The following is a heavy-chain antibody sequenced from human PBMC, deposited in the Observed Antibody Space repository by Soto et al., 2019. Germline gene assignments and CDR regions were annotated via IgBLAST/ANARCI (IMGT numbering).Heavy chain of an antibody. CDR1: GFTFSSYW. D-gene: IGHD3-3*01. V-gene: IGHV3-74*01. Sequence: GGSLRLSCAASGFTFSSYWMHWVRQAPGKGLVWVSRINSDGSSTSYADSVKGRFTITRDNAKNTLYLQMNSLRAEDTAVYYCAREYYDFWSGSYGIDVWGQGTTVTVSS. CDR3: AREYYDFWSGSYGIDV. J-gene: IGHJ6*02. CDR2: INSDGSST.